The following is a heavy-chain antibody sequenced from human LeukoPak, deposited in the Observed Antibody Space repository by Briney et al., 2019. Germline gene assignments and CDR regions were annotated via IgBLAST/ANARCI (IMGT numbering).Heavy chain of an antibody. V-gene: IGHV4-59*01. D-gene: IGHD5-18*01. Sequence: SETLSLTCAVYGESFSDYYWSWIRQPPGKGLEWIGYIYYSGSTNYNPSLKSRVTISVDTSKNQFSLKLSSVTAADTAVYYCARERGRSYGSVPYYYYYMDVWGKGTTVTVSS. CDR3: ARERGRSYGSVPYYYYYMDV. CDR2: IYYSGST. J-gene: IGHJ6*03. CDR1: GESFSDYY.